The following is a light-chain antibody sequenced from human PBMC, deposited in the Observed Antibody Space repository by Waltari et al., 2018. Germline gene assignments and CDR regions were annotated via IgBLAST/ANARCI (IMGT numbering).Light chain of an antibody. J-gene: IGKJ1*01. CDR2: RAS. CDR3: QQYFNYPRT. CDR1: QRILSSSNNNNY. V-gene: IGKV4-1*01. Sequence: DIVMTQSPDSLAVSLGEPATINCKSSQRILSSSNNNNYLAWYRQKPGQPPELLIYRASTRESGFPDLFAGSGSGADFTLTINNLQAEDVGTYYCQQYFNYPRTFGQGTKVEI.